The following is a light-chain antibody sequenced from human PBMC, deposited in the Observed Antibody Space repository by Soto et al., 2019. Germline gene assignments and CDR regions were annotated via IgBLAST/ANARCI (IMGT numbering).Light chain of an antibody. V-gene: IGKV3-11*01. J-gene: IGKJ5*01. CDR2: DAS. CDR3: QQRSNWPPIT. CDR1: QSFSSY. Sequence: EIVLTQSPATLSWSPGERATLSCRASQSFSSYLAWYQQKPGQAPRLLXYDASNRATGIPARFSGSGSGTDFTLTISSLEPEDFAVYYCQQRSNWPPITFGQGTRLEIK.